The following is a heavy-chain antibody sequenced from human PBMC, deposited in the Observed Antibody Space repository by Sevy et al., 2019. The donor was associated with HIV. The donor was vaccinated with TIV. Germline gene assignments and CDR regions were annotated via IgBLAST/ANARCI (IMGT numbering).Heavy chain of an antibody. CDR2: IKQDGSKR. CDR3: AREGSGGFDY. D-gene: IGHD2-15*01. J-gene: IGHJ4*02. CDR1: GFSCSNYW. V-gene: IGHV3-7*01. Sequence: GGSLRLSCAASGFSCSNYWMSWVRQAPGKGLEWVANIKQDGSKREYVDSVKGRLTISRDNGKNSVYLQMDSLRAEDTAVYYCAREGSGGFDYWGQGTLVTVSS.